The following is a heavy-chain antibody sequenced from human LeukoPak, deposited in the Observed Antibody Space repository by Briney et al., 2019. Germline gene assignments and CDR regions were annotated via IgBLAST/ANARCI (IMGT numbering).Heavy chain of an antibody. CDR1: GDSVTNNY. D-gene: IGHD4-17*01. Sequence: PSETLSLTCTVSGDSVTNNYWSWIRQPAGKGLEWISRIHFNGNIDYNPSLKSRVTISVDTSKNQFSLKLSSVTAADTAVYYCARGIPDPYGDYVYFQHWGQGTLVTVSS. J-gene: IGHJ1*01. CDR3: ARGIPDPYGDYVYFQH. CDR2: IHFNGNI. V-gene: IGHV4-4*07.